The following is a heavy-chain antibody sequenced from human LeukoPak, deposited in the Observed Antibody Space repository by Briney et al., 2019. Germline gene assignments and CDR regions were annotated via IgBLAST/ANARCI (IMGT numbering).Heavy chain of an antibody. J-gene: IGHJ6*03. V-gene: IGHV3-48*01. CDR2: ISGSSGTI. Sequence: GGSLRLSCAASGFTFSTYSMNWVRRAPGKGLEWVSYISGSSGTIYYADSVKGRFTISRDNARSSLYLQMNSLRAEDTAVYYCARRSEFGVLYYMDVWGKGTTVTVSS. CDR1: GFTFSTYS. CDR3: ARRSEFGVLYYMDV. D-gene: IGHD3-16*01.